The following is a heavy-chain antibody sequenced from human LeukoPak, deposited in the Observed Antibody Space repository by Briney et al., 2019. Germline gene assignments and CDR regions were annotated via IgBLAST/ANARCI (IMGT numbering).Heavy chain of an antibody. D-gene: IGHD2-21*02. Sequence: LSETLSLTCTVSGGSISSSSYYWGWIRQPPGKGLEWIGSIYYSGSTYYNPSLKSRVTISVDTSKNQFSLKLSSVTAADTAVYYCARPLAYCGGDCYSDYYYGMDVWGQGTTVTVSS. CDR2: IYYSGST. CDR3: ARPLAYCGGDCYSDYYYGMDV. V-gene: IGHV4-39*01. J-gene: IGHJ6*02. CDR1: GGSISSSSYY.